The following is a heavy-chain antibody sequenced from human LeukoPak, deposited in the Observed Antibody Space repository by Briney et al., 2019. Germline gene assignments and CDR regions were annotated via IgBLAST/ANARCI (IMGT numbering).Heavy chain of an antibody. V-gene: IGHV4-38-2*02. CDR2: IYHSGST. Sequence: SETLSLTCTVSGGSISSYYWSWIRQPPGKGLEWIGSIYHSGSTYYNPSLKSRVTISVDTSKNQFSLKLSSVTAADTAVYYCARVALGDDAFDIWGQGTMVTVSS. CDR3: ARVALGDDAFDI. J-gene: IGHJ3*02. CDR1: GGSISSYY. D-gene: IGHD3-16*01.